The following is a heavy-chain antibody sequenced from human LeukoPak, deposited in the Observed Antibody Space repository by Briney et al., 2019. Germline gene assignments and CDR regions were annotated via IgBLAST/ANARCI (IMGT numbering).Heavy chain of an antibody. V-gene: IGHV4-34*01. Sequence: PSETLSLTCAVYGGSFSGYYWSWIRQPPGKGLEWIGEINHSGSTNYNPSLKSRVTISVDTSKNQFSLKLSSVTAADTAVYYCARGGYNWNDYYYYMDVWGKGTTVTISS. J-gene: IGHJ6*03. CDR1: GGSFSGYY. CDR2: INHSGST. CDR3: ARGGYNWNDYYYYMDV. D-gene: IGHD1-20*01.